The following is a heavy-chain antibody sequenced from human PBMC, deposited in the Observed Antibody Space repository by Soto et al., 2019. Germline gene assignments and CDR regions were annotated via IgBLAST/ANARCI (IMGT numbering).Heavy chain of an antibody. CDR1: GYTFTSYD. Sequence: ASVKVSCKASGYTFTSYDINWVRQATGQGLEWMGWMNPNSGNTGYAQKFQGRVTMTRNTSISTAYMELSNLKSEDTAVYYCARERTTRGIDVWGQGTTVTVSS. D-gene: IGHD1-1*01. J-gene: IGHJ6*02. CDR2: MNPNSGNT. V-gene: IGHV1-8*01. CDR3: ARERTTRGIDV.